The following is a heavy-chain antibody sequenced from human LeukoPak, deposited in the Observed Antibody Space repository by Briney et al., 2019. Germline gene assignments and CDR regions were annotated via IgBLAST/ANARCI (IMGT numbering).Heavy chain of an antibody. CDR3: AKDMTGLRDY. V-gene: IGHV3-74*01. CDR1: GFPFSSYW. J-gene: IGHJ4*02. Sequence: GGSLRLSCAASGFPFSSYWFHWVRQAPGKGLVWVSRINTDGTSTSYADSVKGRFTIARDNAKNTLYLQMNSLRAEDTAIYYCAKDMTGLRDYWGQGTLVTVPS. D-gene: IGHD3-16*01. CDR2: INTDGTST.